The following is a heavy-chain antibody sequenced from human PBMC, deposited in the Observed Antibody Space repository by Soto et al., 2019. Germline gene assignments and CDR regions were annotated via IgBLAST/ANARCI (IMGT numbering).Heavy chain of an antibody. D-gene: IGHD6-19*01. CDR2: INHSGST. J-gene: IGHJ5*02. Sequence: SETLSLTCAVYGGSFSGYYWSWIRQPPGKGLEWIGEINHSGSTNYNPSIKSRVTISVDTSKNQLSLKLSSVTAADTAVYYCAREDGSSGWYQPYNWFDPWGQGTLVTVSS. CDR1: GGSFSGYY. CDR3: AREDGSSGWYQPYNWFDP. V-gene: IGHV4-34*01.